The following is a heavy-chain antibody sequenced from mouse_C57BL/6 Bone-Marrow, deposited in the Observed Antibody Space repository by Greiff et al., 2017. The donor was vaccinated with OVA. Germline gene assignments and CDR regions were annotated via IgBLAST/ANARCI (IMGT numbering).Heavy chain of an antibody. J-gene: IGHJ2*01. CDR1: GFTFSSYA. V-gene: IGHV5-4*01. D-gene: IGHD1-1*01. Sequence: EVMLVESGGGLVKPGGSLKLSCAASGFTFSSYAMSWVRQTPEKRLEWVATISDGGSYTYYPDNVKGRFTISRDNAKNNLYLQMSHLKSEDTAMYYCARDGDYYGSRKVFDYWGQGTTLTVSS. CDR2: ISDGGSYT. CDR3: ARDGDYYGSRKVFDY.